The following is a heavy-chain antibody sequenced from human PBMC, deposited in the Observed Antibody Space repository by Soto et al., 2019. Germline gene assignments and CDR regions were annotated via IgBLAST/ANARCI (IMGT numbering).Heavy chain of an antibody. CDR1: GGSISSRDW. V-gene: IGHV4-4*02. J-gene: IGHJ4*02. Sequence: QVQLQESGPGLVKPSGTLSVTCDVSGGSISSRDWWTWVRQAPGKGLEWIGKIYHGGGTNYSPSIKSRVTMSIDKSRKSFSLDLSSVTAADTAVYFCAAGNVDSMLESWGRGTLVTVSS. CDR2: IYHGGGT. D-gene: IGHD3-3*01. CDR3: AAGNVDSMLES.